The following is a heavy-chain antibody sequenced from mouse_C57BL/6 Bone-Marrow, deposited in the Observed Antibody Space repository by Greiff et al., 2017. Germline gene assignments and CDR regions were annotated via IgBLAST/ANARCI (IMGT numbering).Heavy chain of an antibody. CDR3: ARAYLWFAY. J-gene: IGHJ3*01. Sequence: EVQGVESGGGLVKPGGSLKLSCAASGFTFSSYAVSWVRQTPEKRLEWVATISDGGSYTYYPDNVKGRFTISRDNAKNNLYLQMSHLKSEDTAMYYCARAYLWFAYWGQGTLVTVSA. V-gene: IGHV5-4*01. D-gene: IGHD2-10*01. CDR1: GFTFSSYA. CDR2: ISDGGSYT.